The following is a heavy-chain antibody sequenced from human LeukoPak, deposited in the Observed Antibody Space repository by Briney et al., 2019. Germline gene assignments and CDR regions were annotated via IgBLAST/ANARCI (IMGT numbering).Heavy chain of an antibody. V-gene: IGHV3-43*02. D-gene: IGHD1-26*01. J-gene: IGHJ6*02. CDR2: INSDGGKT. Sequence: GGSLRLSCAASGFAFHAFDMYWVRQAPGKGLEWVSRINSDGGKTYYADSVRGRFTISRDNSKNSLYLQMSSLRTDDAALYYCATWAFYHSLDVWGQGTTVTVSS. CDR1: GFAFHAFD. CDR3: ATWAFYHSLDV.